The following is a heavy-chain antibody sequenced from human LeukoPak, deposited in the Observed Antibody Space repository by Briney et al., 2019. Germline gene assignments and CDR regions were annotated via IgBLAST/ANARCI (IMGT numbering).Heavy chain of an antibody. CDR2: ISSSSSYI. V-gene: IGHV3-21*01. CDR3: ARAKDCSSTSCFGLGFDY. Sequence: PGGSLRLSCAASGFPFSSYSMNWVRQAPGKGLEWVSSISSSSSYIYYADPVKGRFTISRDNAKNSLYLQMNSMRAEDTAVYYCARAKDCSSTSCFGLGFDYWGQGTLVTVSS. CDR1: GFPFSSYS. D-gene: IGHD2-2*01. J-gene: IGHJ4*02.